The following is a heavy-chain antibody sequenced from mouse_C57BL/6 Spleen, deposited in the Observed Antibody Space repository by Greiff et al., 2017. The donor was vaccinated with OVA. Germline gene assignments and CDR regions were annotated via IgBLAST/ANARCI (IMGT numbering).Heavy chain of an antibody. CDR2: INPSSGYT. J-gene: IGHJ4*01. Sequence: VQLLQSGAELAKPGASVKLSCTASGYTFTSYWMHWVKQRPGQGLEWIGYINPSSGYTTSKQKFKDKATLTADKSSSTANMQMSSLTYEDSAVDYGTRSRTGTNYAMDYWGQGTSVTVSA. CDR3: TRSRTGTNYAMDY. CDR1: GYTFTSYW. V-gene: IGHV1-7*01. D-gene: IGHD4-1*01.